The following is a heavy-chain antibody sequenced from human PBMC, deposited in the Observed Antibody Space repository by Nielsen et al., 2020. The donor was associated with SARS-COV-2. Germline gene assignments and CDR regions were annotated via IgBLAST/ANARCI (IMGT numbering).Heavy chain of an antibody. CDR2: INPSGGST. CDR1: GYTFTSYY. D-gene: IGHD6-19*01. J-gene: IGHJ4*02. Sequence: ASVKVSCKASGYTFTSYYMHWVRQAPGQGLEWMGIINPSGGSTSYAQKFQGRVTISVDTSKNQFSLKLSSVTAADTAVYYCASGSSVPPPHYWGQGTLVTVSS. V-gene: IGHV1-46*01. CDR3: ASGSSVPPPHY.